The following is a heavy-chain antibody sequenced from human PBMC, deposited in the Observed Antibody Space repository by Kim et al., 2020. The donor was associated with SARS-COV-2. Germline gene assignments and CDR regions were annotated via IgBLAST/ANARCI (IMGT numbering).Heavy chain of an antibody. J-gene: IGHJ4*02. Sequence: ASVKVSCQASGYTFTSYAMNWVRQAPGQGLEWMGWINTNTGNPTYAQGFTGRFVFSLDTSVSTAYLQISSLKAEDTAVYYCARGRLGYCSSTSCLNDYWGQGTLVTVSS. V-gene: IGHV7-4-1*02. CDR2: INTNTGNP. CDR3: ARGRLGYCSSTSCLNDY. D-gene: IGHD2-2*01. CDR1: GYTFTSYA.